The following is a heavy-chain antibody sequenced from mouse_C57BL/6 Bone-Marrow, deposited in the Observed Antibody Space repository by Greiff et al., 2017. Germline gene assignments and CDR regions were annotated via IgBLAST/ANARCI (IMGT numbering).Heavy chain of an antibody. CDR2: IHPNSGST. Sequence: QVQLQQPGAELVKPGASVKLSCKASGYTFTSYWMHWVKQRPGQGLEWIGMIHPNSGSTNYNEKFKSKATLTEDKSSSTAYMQLSSLTSEDSAVYYCARFGYDEGFDYWGQGTTLTVSS. J-gene: IGHJ2*01. D-gene: IGHD2-2*01. V-gene: IGHV1-64*01. CDR3: ARFGYDEGFDY. CDR1: GYTFTSYW.